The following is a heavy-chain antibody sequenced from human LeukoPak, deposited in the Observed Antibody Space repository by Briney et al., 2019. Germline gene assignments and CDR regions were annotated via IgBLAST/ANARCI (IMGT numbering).Heavy chain of an antibody. CDR1: SYSFTSYG. V-gene: IGHV1-18*01. D-gene: IGHD1-26*01. CDR3: ARVFEWELPLFDY. CDR2: ISDYNGNT. J-gene: IGHJ4*02. Sequence: ASVKVSCKASSYSFTSYGIIWVRQAPGQGLEWMGWISDYNGNTNYAQKLQGRVTMTTDTSTSTAYMELRSLRSDDTAVYYCARVFEWELPLFDYWGQGTLVTVSS.